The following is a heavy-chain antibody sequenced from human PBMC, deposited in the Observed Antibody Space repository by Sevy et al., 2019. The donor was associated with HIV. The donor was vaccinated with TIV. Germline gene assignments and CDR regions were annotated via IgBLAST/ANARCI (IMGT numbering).Heavy chain of an antibody. J-gene: IGHJ4*03. Sequence: GGSLRISCVASGFTFSNHAMAWVRQAPGKGLEWVSGITGNGETTYYRDSVKGRFAISRDNSKNTLYLQMYSLRAEDTAIYFCADGYPSHEFGVRGQGTLVTVSS. CDR1: GFTFSNHA. D-gene: IGHD3-16*01. V-gene: IGHV3-23*01. CDR3: ADGYPSHEFGV. CDR2: ITGNGETT.